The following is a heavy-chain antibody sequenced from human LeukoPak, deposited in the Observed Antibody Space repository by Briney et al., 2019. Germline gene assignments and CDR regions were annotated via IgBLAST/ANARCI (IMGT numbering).Heavy chain of an antibody. CDR3: ASIVYSGYDSNDF. V-gene: IGHV3-21*01. CDR2: ISSSSSYI. CDR1: GFTFSSYS. D-gene: IGHD5-12*01. J-gene: IGHJ4*02. Sequence: GGSLRLSCAASGFTFSSYSMNWVRQAPGKGLEWVSSISSSSSYIYYADSLKGRFTISRDNAKNSLYLQMNSLRAEDAAVYYCASIVYSGYDSNDFWGQGTLVTVSS.